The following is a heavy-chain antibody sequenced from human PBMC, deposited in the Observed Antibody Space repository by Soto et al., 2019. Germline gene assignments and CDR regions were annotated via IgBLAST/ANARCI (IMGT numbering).Heavy chain of an antibody. Sequence: QVQLQESGPGLVKPSGTLSLTCAVSSGSISSAHWWNWVRQPPGKGLEWIGEIYHSGSTNYNPSLKSRVTVSVDKSMNQFSLKLTSVTAADTAVYYCATNSYYSLGVWGQGTTVTVS. V-gene: IGHV4-4*02. J-gene: IGHJ6*02. CDR3: ATNSYYSLGV. CDR1: SGSISSAHW. CDR2: IYHSGST.